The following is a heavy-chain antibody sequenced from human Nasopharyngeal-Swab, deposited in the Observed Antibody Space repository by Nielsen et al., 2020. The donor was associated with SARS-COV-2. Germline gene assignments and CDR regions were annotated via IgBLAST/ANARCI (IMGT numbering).Heavy chain of an antibody. J-gene: IGHJ6*02. CDR1: VYTFTSYG. D-gene: IGHD6-6*01. Sequence: SVQVSCKASVYTFTSYGISWVRQAPRHGLEWMGWISAYNGNTNYAQKLQGRVTMTTDTSTSTAYMELTSLRSDDTAVYYCARVLVGKYSSSSSLYYSYGMDVWGQGTTVTVSS. CDR2: ISAYNGNT. CDR3: ARVLVGKYSSSSSLYYSYGMDV. V-gene: IGHV1-18*01.